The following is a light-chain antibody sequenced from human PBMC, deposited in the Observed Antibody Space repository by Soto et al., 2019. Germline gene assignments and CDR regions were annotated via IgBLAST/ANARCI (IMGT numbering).Light chain of an antibody. CDR3: AAWDDSLHGYV. Sequence: QSVLTQAPSASATPGQRVTISCSGGRSNIGTNTVNWYQQLPGMAPKLLIYNKNQRPSGVPDRLSSSKSGTSASLAISGLQSEDEADYYCAAWDDSLHGYVFGTGTKVTVL. J-gene: IGLJ1*01. CDR2: NKN. V-gene: IGLV1-44*01. CDR1: RSNIGTNT.